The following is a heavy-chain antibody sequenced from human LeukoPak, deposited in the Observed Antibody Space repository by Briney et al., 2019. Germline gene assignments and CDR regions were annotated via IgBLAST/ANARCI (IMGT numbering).Heavy chain of an antibody. Sequence: GGSLRLSCAASGFTFTTYGMHYGMHWVRQSPVRGLEWVAFIRYDGSHKYYADSVEGRFTISRDNAKNSLYLQMNSLRAEDTAVYYCARGRDGWYFDYWGQGTLVSVSS. J-gene: IGHJ4*02. CDR2: IRYDGSHK. CDR3: ARGRDGWYFDY. V-gene: IGHV3-30*02. D-gene: IGHD2-15*01. CDR1: GFTFTTYGMHYG.